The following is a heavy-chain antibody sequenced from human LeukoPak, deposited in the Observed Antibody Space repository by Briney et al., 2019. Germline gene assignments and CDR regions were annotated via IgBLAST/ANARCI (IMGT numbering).Heavy chain of an antibody. CDR2: TYYRSKSYN. V-gene: IGHV6-1*01. D-gene: IGHD4-17*01. J-gene: IGHJ5*02. CDR1: GDSVSSNSPA. CDR3: ARELGALDT. Sequence: SQTLSLTCAISGDSVSSNSPAWDWIRQSPSRGLEGLGRTYYRSKSYNDYAVSAKCRITINPDTSNNPLSLQLNSVTPYDTAVYYCARELGALDTWGQGILVTVSS.